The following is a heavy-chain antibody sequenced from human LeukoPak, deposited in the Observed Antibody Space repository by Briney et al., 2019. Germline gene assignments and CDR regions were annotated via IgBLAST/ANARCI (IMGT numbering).Heavy chain of an antibody. Sequence: GGSLRLSCAASGFAFSNYGMSWVRQAPGKGLEWVSLISGRDSNTYYADSVEGRFTISRDNSKSTLYLQMNSLRAEDTAVYYCAKGDSGHYYDSSGYLNWFDPWGQGTLVTVSS. CDR1: GFAFSNYG. V-gene: IGHV3-23*01. D-gene: IGHD3-22*01. CDR3: AKGDSGHYYDSSGYLNWFDP. J-gene: IGHJ5*02. CDR2: ISGRDSNT.